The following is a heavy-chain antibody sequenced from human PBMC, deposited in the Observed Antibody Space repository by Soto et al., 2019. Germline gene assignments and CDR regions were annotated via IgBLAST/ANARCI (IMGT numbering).Heavy chain of an antibody. J-gene: IGHJ4*02. V-gene: IGHV3-7*01. CDR1: GFTFSSYW. Sequence: GGSLRLSCAASGFTFSSYWMSWVRQAPGKGLEWVANIKQDGSEKYYVDSVKGRFTIARDNAKNSLYLQMNSLRAEDTAVYYCARDGAYDYGDSLSEFDYWGQGTLVTVSS. D-gene: IGHD4-17*01. CDR2: IKQDGSEK. CDR3: ARDGAYDYGDSLSEFDY.